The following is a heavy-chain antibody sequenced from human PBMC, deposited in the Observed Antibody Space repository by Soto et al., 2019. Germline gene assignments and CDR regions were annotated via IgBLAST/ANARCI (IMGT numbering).Heavy chain of an antibody. D-gene: IGHD3-10*01. Sequence: QITLKESGPTLVKPTQTLTLTCTFSGFSLSTSGVGVGWIRQPPGKALEWLALIYWDDDKRYSPSLKSRLTLTKDTSKNQVVLTMTNTDPVDTATYYCAHFVLPNPAFQHWGQGTLVTVSS. J-gene: IGHJ1*01. V-gene: IGHV2-5*02. CDR2: IYWDDDK. CDR1: GFSLSTSGVG. CDR3: AHFVLPNPAFQH.